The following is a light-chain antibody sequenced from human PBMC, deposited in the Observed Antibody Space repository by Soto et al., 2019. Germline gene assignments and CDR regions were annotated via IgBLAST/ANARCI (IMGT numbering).Light chain of an antibody. CDR3: QYNNSYSEA. CDR1: QSVLYSSNNKNY. CDR2: WAS. V-gene: IGKV4-1*01. J-gene: IGKJ1*01. Sequence: DIVMTQSPDSLAVSLGERATINCKSSQSVLYSSNNKNYLAWYQQKPGQPPKLLIYWASTRESGVPDRFSGSGSGTEFTLTISSLQPDDFATYYFQYNNSYSEAFSQWTKV.